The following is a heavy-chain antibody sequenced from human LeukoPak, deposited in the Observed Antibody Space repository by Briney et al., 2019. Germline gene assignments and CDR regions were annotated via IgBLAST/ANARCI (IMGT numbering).Heavy chain of an antibody. Sequence: SQTLSLTCTVSGGSISSGGYYWSWIRQHPGKGLEWIGRIYTSGSTNYNPSLKSRVTMSVDTSKNQFSLKLSSVTAADTAVYYCASGDIVGATLDYWGQGTLVTVSS. D-gene: IGHD1-26*01. J-gene: IGHJ4*02. V-gene: IGHV4-61*02. CDR1: GGSISSGGYY. CDR3: ASGDIVGATLDY. CDR2: IYTSGST.